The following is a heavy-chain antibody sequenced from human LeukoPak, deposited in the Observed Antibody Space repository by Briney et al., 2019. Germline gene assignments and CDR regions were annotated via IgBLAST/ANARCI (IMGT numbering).Heavy chain of an antibody. CDR1: GFTFSGSA. CDR2: IRSKANGYAT. V-gene: IGHV3-73*01. CDR3: TRREWLLPGNYYYYYMDV. Sequence: GGSLRLSCAASGFTFSGSAMHWVRQASGKGLEWVGRIRSKANGYATAYAASVKGRFTISRDDSKNTAYLQMNSPKTEDTAVYYCTRREWLLPGNYYYYYMDVWGKGTTVTVSS. J-gene: IGHJ6*03. D-gene: IGHD3-3*01.